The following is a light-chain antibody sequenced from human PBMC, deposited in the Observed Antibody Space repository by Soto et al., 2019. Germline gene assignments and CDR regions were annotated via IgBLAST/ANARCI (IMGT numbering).Light chain of an antibody. V-gene: IGLV2-11*01. CDR2: DVS. Sequence: QSALTQPRSVSGSPGQSVTISCTGTSSDVGGYNFVSWYQQHPGKAPKLMIYDVSKRPSGVPDRFSGSKSGNTASLTISGLQAEDEADYYCSSYTTNITPVVFGGGTKVTVL. CDR1: SSDVGGYNF. J-gene: IGLJ2*01. CDR3: SSYTTNITPVV.